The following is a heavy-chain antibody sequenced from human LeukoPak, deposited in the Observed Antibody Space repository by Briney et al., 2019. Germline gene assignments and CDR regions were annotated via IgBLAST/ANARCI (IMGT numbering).Heavy chain of an antibody. J-gene: IGHJ4*02. D-gene: IGHD3-10*01. CDR3: ARAEWGSGSYYSVY. V-gene: IGHV4-34*01. CDR1: GGSFSGYY. Sequence: SETLSLTCAVYGGSFSGYYWSWIRQPPGKGLEWIGEINHSGSTNYNPSLKSRVTISVDTSKNQFSLELSSVTAADTAVYYCARAEWGSGSYYSVYWGQGTLVTVSS. CDR2: INHSGST.